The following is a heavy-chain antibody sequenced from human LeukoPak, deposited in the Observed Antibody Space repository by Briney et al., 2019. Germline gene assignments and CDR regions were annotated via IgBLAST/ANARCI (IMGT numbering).Heavy chain of an antibody. CDR3: ARGGGKYGSTVFDY. CDR1: GGSISSYY. J-gene: IGHJ4*02. CDR2: IYYSGST. D-gene: IGHD4-17*01. Sequence: SETLSLTCTVSGGSISSYYWSWIRQPPGKGLEWIGYIYYSGSTNYNPSLKSRVTISVDTSKNQFSLKLSSVTAADTAVYYCARGGGKYGSTVFDYWGQGTLVTVSS. V-gene: IGHV4-59*01.